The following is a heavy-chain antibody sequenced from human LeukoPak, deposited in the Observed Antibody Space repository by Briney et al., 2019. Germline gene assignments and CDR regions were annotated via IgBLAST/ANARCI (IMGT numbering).Heavy chain of an antibody. Sequence: ASVKVSCKASGYTFTSYGISWVRQAPGQGLEWMGWISAYNGNTNYAQKLQGRVTMTTDTSTSTAYMELRSLRSDDTAVYYCARANYYDSSGSRYYYYYYMDVWGKGTTVTISS. J-gene: IGHJ6*03. V-gene: IGHV1-18*01. D-gene: IGHD3-22*01. CDR2: ISAYNGNT. CDR1: GYTFTSYG. CDR3: ARANYYDSSGSRYYYYYYMDV.